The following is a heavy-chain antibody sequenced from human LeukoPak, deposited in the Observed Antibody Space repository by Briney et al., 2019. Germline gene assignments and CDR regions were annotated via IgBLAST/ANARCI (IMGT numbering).Heavy chain of an antibody. CDR3: ARRGLPGFYDILTGYYLDY. Sequence: SETLSLTCTVSGYSISSGYYWGWIRQPPGKGLEWIGSIYHSGSTYYNPSLKSRVTISVDTSKNQFSLKLSSVTAADTAVYYCARRGLPGFYDILTGYYLDYWGQGTLVTVSS. CDR1: GYSISSGYY. CDR2: IYHSGST. D-gene: IGHD3-9*01. J-gene: IGHJ4*02. V-gene: IGHV4-38-2*02.